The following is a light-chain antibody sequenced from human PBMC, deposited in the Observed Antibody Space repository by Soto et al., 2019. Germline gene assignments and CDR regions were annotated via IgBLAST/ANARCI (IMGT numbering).Light chain of an antibody. Sequence: EIVMTQSPATLSVSPGERATLSCRASQSVSSNLAWYQQRPGQAPRLLIYGASTRAIGIPARFSGRGSGTEFTLTISSRQSEDFAVYYCQQYNNWLGTFGQGTKVEIK. CDR1: QSVSSN. V-gene: IGKV3-15*01. CDR2: GAS. J-gene: IGKJ1*01. CDR3: QQYNNWLGT.